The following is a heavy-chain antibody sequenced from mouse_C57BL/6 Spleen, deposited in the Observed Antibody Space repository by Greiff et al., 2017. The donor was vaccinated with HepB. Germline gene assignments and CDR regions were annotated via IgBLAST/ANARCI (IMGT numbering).Heavy chain of an antibody. Sequence: QVQLQQSGAELVKPGASVKLSCKASGYTFTSYWMHWVKQRPGQGLEWIGMIHPNSGSTNYNEKFKSKATLTVDKSSSTAYMQLSSLTSEDSAVYYCARYHDGYSYFDYWGQGTTLTVSS. CDR3: ARYHDGYSYFDY. CDR2: IHPNSGST. V-gene: IGHV1-64*01. D-gene: IGHD2-3*01. J-gene: IGHJ2*01. CDR1: GYTFTSYW.